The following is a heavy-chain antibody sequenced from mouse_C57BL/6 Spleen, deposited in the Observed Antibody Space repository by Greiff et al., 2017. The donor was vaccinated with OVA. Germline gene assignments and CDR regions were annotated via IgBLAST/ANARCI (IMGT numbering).Heavy chain of an antibody. J-gene: IGHJ2*01. CDR2: IDPETGGT. CDR3: TRGDTTVVAPYYFDY. Sequence: QVQLKESGAELVRPGASVTLSCKASGYTFTDYEMHWVKQTPVHGLEWIGAIDPETGGTAYNQKFKGKAILTADKSSSTAYMELRSLTSEDSAVYYCTRGDTTVVAPYYFDYWGQGTTLTVSS. CDR1: GYTFTDYE. D-gene: IGHD1-1*01. V-gene: IGHV1-15*01.